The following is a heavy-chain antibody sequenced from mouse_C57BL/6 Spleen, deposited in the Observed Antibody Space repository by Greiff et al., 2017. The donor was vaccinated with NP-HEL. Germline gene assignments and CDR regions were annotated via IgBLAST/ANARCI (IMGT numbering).Heavy chain of an antibody. CDR3: ARNYGSSPRDYAMDY. V-gene: IGHV1-59*01. CDR1: GYTFTSYW. D-gene: IGHD1-1*01. CDR2: IDPSDSYT. Sequence: VQLQQPGAELVRPGTSVKLSCKASGYTFTSYWMHWVKQRPGQGLEWIGVIDPSDSYTNYNQKFKGKATLTVDTSSSTAYMQLSSLTSEDSAVYYCARNYGSSPRDYAMDYWGQGTSVTVSS. J-gene: IGHJ4*01.